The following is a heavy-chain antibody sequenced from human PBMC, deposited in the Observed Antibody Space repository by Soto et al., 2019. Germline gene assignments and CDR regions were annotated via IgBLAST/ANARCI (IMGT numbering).Heavy chain of an antibody. J-gene: IGHJ4*02. CDR2: ISYDGSNK. CDR1: GFTFSSYG. CDR3: AKERKKYYYDSSGYPFDY. V-gene: IGHV3-30*18. Sequence: QVQLVESGGGVVQPGRSLRLSCAASGFTFSSYGMHWVRQAPGKGLEWVAVISYDGSNKYYADSVKGRFTISRDNSKNTLYLQMNSLRAEDTAVYYCAKERKKYYYDSSGYPFDYWGQGTLVTVSS. D-gene: IGHD3-22*01.